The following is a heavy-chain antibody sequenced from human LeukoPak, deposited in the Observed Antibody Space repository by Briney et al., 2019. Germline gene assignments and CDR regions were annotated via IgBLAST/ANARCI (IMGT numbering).Heavy chain of an antibody. CDR1: GFTFSSYA. CDR3: TIDSSGFHNWFDP. J-gene: IGHJ5*02. V-gene: IGHV3-73*01. Sequence: GGSLRLSCAASGFTFSSYAMSWVRQASGKGLEWVGRIRSKANSYATAYAASVKGRFTISRDDSKNTAYLQMNSLKTEDTAVYYCTIDSSGFHNWFDPWGQGTLVTVSS. D-gene: IGHD6-19*01. CDR2: IRSKANSYAT.